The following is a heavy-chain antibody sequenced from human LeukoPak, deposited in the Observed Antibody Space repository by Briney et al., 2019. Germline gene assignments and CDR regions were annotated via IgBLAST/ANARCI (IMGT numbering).Heavy chain of an antibody. J-gene: IGHJ4*02. Sequence: GGSLRLSCAASGFTFSNSFMSWVRQAPGKGLEWVSGISGSGSTTNYADSVKGRFTISRDNSKNTLYLQMNTLRAEDTAVYYCAKGVVVVTAMNYFDYWGQGGLVTVSS. D-gene: IGHD2-21*02. CDR3: AKGVVVVTAMNYFDY. CDR1: GFTFSNSF. V-gene: IGHV3-23*01. CDR2: ISGSGSTT.